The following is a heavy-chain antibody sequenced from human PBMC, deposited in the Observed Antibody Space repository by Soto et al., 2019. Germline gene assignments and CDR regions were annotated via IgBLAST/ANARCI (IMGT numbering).Heavy chain of an antibody. D-gene: IGHD5-12*01. CDR1: GYTFTSYY. CDR2: ISPSGGNT. CDR3: AGVQGGQLRRNYYCMDR. J-gene: IGHJ6*02. V-gene: IGHV1-46*01. Sequence: ASLKVSCKASGYTFTSYYMHWVRQAPGQGLEWMGIISPSGGNTRYAQKFQGRVTMTRDTSTSTVYMELSSLRSEGTAVYYCAGVQGGQLRRNYYCMDRWRQGTTVTVSS.